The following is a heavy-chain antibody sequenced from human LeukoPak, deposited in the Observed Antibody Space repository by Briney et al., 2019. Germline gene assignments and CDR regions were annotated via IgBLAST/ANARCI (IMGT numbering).Heavy chain of an antibody. CDR3: ARGGYDSDFDY. J-gene: IGHJ4*02. CDR2: IYFTGRT. Sequence: KPSETLSLTCTVSGGSISSYYWGWIRLPPGKGLEWIAYIYFTGRTQYNPSLKSRVTMSEDTSKNQFSLRLSSVTPADTAVYYCARGGYDSDFDYWGQGTLVTVSS. CDR1: GGSISSYY. D-gene: IGHD3-3*01. V-gene: IGHV4-59*01.